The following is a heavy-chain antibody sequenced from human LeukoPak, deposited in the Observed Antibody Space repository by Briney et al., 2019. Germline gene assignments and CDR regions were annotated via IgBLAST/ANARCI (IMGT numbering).Heavy chain of an antibody. J-gene: IGHJ6*02. V-gene: IGHV1-18*01. D-gene: IGHD2-8*01. CDR3: ARDGVSGLRSEYYYYYYGMDV. CDR1: GYTFTSYG. CDR2: ISADNGNT. Sequence: ASVKVSCKASGYTFTSYGISWARQAPGQGLEWMGWISADNGNTNYAQKLQGRVTMTTDTSTNTAYMELRSLRSDDTAVYYCARDGVSGLRSEYYYYYYGMDVWGQGTTVTVSS.